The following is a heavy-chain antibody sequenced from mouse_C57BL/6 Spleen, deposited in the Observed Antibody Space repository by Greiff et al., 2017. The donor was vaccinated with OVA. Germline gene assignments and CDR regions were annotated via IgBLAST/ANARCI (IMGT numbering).Heavy chain of an antibody. V-gene: IGHV2-5*01. Sequence: VKLVESGPGLVQPSQSLSITCTVSGFSLTSYGVHWVRQSPGKGLEWLGVIWRGGSTDYNAAFMSRLSITKDNSKSQVFFKMNSLQADDTAIYYCAKGDYDYEGWFAYWGQGTLVTVSA. J-gene: IGHJ3*01. CDR3: AKGDYDYEGWFAY. D-gene: IGHD2-4*01. CDR2: IWRGGST. CDR1: GFSLTSYG.